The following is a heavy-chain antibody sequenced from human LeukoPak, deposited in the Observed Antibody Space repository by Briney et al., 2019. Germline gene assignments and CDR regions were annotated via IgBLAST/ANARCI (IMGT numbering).Heavy chain of an antibody. CDR1: GGSISSINL. CDR3: AGLEGRYSTGLYHYFDY. Sequence: ASGTLSLTCAVSGGSISSINLWSWVRQPPGKGLEWIGEMYLSGTTHYNPSLKSRVTISIDKSRNQLSLELSSVTAADTAVYYCAGLEGRYSTGLYHYFDYWGQRILVTVSS. D-gene: IGHD6-19*01. J-gene: IGHJ4*02. V-gene: IGHV4-4*02. CDR2: MYLSGTT.